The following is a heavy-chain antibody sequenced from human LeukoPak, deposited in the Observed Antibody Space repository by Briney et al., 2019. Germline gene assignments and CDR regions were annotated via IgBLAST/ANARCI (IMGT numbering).Heavy chain of an antibody. J-gene: IGHJ4*02. Sequence: GGSLTLSCPASGFTLRSYGMHWVRQRQGKGLLWVSHINHDGSLRDYADSVKGRFTISKDLAKNTVYLQMDRLGAEDTTVYYCTRDVFSLGDSWGQGTLVTVSS. CDR2: INHDGSLR. CDR3: TRDVFSLGDS. D-gene: IGHD2/OR15-2a*01. CDR1: GFTLRSYG. V-gene: IGHV3-74*01.